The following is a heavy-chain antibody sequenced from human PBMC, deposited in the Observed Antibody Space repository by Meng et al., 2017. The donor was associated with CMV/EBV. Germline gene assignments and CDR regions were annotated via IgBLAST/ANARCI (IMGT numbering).Heavy chain of an antibody. V-gene: IGHV1-2*02. J-gene: IGHJ4*02. Sequence: QVLLVHFGAEVRKPGASVQVSCKASRYTFTGYYMHWVRQAPGQGLEWMGWINPNSGGTNYAQKFQGRVTMTRDTSISTAYMELSRLRSDDTAVYYCARTPSYSGSQRPFDYWGQGTLVTVSS. CDR2: INPNSGGT. CDR1: RYTFTGYY. CDR3: ARTPSYSGSQRPFDY. D-gene: IGHD1-26*01.